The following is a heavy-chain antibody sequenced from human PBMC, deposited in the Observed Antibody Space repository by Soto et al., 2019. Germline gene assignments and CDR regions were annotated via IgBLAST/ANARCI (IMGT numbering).Heavy chain of an antibody. D-gene: IGHD3-22*01. J-gene: IGHJ4*02. V-gene: IGHV5-10-1*01. CDR3: ATVRYDSSGYPSILEY. CDR2: IDPRDSYT. CDR1: ENSFSSYW. Sequence: PGESLKISCKGSENSFSSYWITWVRQMPGKGLQWMGRIDPRDSYTDYSPSFQGHVSISADKSISTAYLQWSSLMAADSAMYYCATVRYDSSGYPSILEYRGQGTQVTV.